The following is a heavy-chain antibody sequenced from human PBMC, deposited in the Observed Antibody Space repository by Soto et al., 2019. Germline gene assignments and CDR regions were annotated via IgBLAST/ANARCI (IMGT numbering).Heavy chain of an antibody. D-gene: IGHD6-13*01. V-gene: IGHV3-7*01. CDR3: ARTPFIAENAFDI. CDR1: GFTFSSYA. CDR2: IKDDGSRK. J-gene: IGHJ3*02. Sequence: PGGSLRLSCAASGFTFSSYAMSWVRQAPGKGLEWVANIKDDGSRKYYVDSVKGRFTISRDNAKNSLYLQMNSLRAEDTAVYYCARTPFIAENAFDIWGQGTMVTVSS.